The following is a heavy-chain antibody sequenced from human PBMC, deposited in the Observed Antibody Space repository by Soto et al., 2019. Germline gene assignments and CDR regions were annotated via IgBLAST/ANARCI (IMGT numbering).Heavy chain of an antibody. CDR2: IYYSGST. CDR1: GGSIGSYY. J-gene: IGHJ5*02. D-gene: IGHD3-10*01. CDR3: ARSLITMVRGVIMPHGWFDP. V-gene: IGHV4-59*01. Sequence: SDTLSLTCTVSGGSIGSYYWSWIRQRPGKGLGWIGYIYYSGSTNYNPSLKSRVTISVDTSKNQFSLKLSSVTAADTAVYYCARSLITMVRGVIMPHGWFDPWGQGTLVTVSS.